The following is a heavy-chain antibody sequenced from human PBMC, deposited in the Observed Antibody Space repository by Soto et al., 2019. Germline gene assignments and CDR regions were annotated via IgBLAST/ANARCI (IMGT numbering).Heavy chain of an antibody. CDR3: ARDSPPLVGATNGMDV. D-gene: IGHD1-26*01. Sequence: ASVKVSCKASGYTFTSYYMHWVRQAPGQGLEWMGIINPSGGSTNYAQKFQGWVTMTRDTSISTAYMELSRLRSDDTAVYYCARDSPPLVGATNGMDVWGQGTTVTVSS. J-gene: IGHJ6*02. CDR2: INPSGGST. V-gene: IGHV1-2*04. CDR1: GYTFTSYY.